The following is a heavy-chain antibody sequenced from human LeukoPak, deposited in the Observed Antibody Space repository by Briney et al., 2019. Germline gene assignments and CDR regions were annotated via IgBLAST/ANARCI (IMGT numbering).Heavy chain of an antibody. CDR1: GFTFSSYA. CDR2: ISGSGGST. CDR3: AKDQATYYYDSSGYQPLDY. J-gene: IGHJ4*02. D-gene: IGHD3-22*01. Sequence: PGGSLRLSCAASGFTFSSYAMSWVRQAPGKGLEWVSAISGSGGSTYYADSVKGRFTISRDNSKNTLYLQMNSLRAEDTAVYYCAKDQATYYYDSSGYQPLDYWGQGTLSPSPQ. V-gene: IGHV3-23*01.